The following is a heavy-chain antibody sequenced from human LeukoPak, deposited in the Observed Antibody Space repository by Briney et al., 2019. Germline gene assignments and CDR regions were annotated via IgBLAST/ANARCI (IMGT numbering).Heavy chain of an antibody. V-gene: IGHV1-24*01. Sequence: GASVTVSCKVSGYTLTELSMHWVRQAPGKGLEWMGGFDPEDGGTIYAQKFQGRVTMTEDTSTDTAYMELSSLRSEDTAVYYCTTSLKPSRITGSFDYWGQGTLVTVSS. CDR1: GYTLTELS. D-gene: IGHD1-20*01. J-gene: IGHJ4*02. CDR2: FDPEDGGT. CDR3: TTSLKPSRITGSFDY.